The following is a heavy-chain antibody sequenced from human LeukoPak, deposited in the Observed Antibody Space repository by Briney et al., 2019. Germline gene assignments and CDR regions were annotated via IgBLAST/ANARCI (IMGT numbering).Heavy chain of an antibody. D-gene: IGHD5-12*01. Sequence: PSETLSLTCTVSGGSISSYYWSWIRQPPGKGLEWIGYIYYSGSPNYNPSLKSRVTISVDTSKNQFSLNLSSVTAADTAVYYCARQGRDGYNSLFDYWGQGTLVTVSS. J-gene: IGHJ4*02. CDR2: IYYSGSP. CDR1: GGSISSYY. V-gene: IGHV4-59*08. CDR3: ARQGRDGYNSLFDY.